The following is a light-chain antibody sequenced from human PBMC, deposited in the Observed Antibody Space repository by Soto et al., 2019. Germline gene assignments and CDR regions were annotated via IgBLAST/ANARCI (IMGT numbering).Light chain of an antibody. Sequence: DIQLTQSPSFLSASVGDRVTITCRASQGISSFLAWYQEKPGEAPKLLIYDASTLQSGVPSRFSGSGSGTEFTLTISSLQPEDFATYYCQQLDSYPITFDQGTRLEIK. CDR2: DAS. V-gene: IGKV1-9*01. CDR3: QQLDSYPIT. J-gene: IGKJ5*01. CDR1: QGISSF.